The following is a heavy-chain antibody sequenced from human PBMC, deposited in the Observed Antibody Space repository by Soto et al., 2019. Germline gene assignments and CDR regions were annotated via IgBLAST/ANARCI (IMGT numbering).Heavy chain of an antibody. V-gene: IGHV1-3*01. CDR2: INAGNGNT. CDR1: GYTFTSYA. J-gene: IGHJ6*02. CDR3: ARDQLYYYGSGSYLLCGMDV. D-gene: IGHD3-10*01. Sequence: QVQLVQSGAEVKKPGASVKVSCKASGYTFTSYAMHWVRQAPGQRLEWMRWINAGNGNTKYSQKFQGRVTINRDIAASTEYMELSSLRSEDTAVYYCARDQLYYYGSGSYLLCGMDVWGQGTTVTVSS.